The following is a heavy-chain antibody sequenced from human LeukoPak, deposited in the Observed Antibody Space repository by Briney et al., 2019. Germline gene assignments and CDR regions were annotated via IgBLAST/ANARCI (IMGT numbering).Heavy chain of an antibody. CDR2: INSDGSST. V-gene: IGHV3-74*01. CDR3: ASLCGYSGYEADDY. Sequence: GGSLRLSCVGSGFTISNYWMHWVRQAPGKGLVWVSRINSDGSSTSYADSVKGRFTISRDNAKNTLYLRMNSLRAEDTAVYYCASLCGYSGYEADDYWGQGTLVTVSS. J-gene: IGHJ4*02. CDR1: GFTISNYW. D-gene: IGHD5-12*01.